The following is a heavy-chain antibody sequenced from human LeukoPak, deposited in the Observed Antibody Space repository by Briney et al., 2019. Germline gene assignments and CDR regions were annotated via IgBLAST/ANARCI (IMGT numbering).Heavy chain of an antibody. V-gene: IGHV1-46*01. Sequence: ASVKVSCKASGYSFTSHYMHWVRQAPGQGLEWLGLINPSGSSTLYAQKFQGRVTMTRDMSTATDYMELSSLRSEDTAVYYCARDNSVGDVAWWFDPWGQGTLVTVSS. D-gene: IGHD1-26*01. J-gene: IGHJ5*02. CDR1: GYSFTSHY. CDR3: ARDNSVGDVAWWFDP. CDR2: INPSGSST.